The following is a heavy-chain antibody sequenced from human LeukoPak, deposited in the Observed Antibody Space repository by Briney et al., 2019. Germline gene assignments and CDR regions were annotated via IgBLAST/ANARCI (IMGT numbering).Heavy chain of an antibody. CDR1: GFTFTNAW. Sequence: GGSLRLSCAASGFTFTNAWMSWVRQAPGKGLEWLGRIKSKTNGETTDYAAPVKGRFTISRDDSKNTVYLQMDSLKTEDTALYYCNTDFLVQNYWGQGTLVTVSS. CDR2: IKSKTNGETT. D-gene: IGHD3-10*01. J-gene: IGHJ4*02. V-gene: IGHV3-15*01. CDR3: NTDFLVQNY.